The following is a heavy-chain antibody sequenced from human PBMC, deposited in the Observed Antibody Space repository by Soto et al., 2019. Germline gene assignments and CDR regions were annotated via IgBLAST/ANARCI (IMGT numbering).Heavy chain of an antibody. Sequence: PAETLSLTCALYGGSFSAYYWSWIRQPPGKGLEWIGEINHSGSTNYNPSLKSRVTISVDTSKNQFSLKLSSVTAADTAVYYCARGRVYYSFFGGSPYPGMDVWGQGTTVT. D-gene: IGHD3-3*01. CDR1: GGSFSAYY. CDR2: INHSGST. V-gene: IGHV4-34*01. J-gene: IGHJ6*02. CDR3: ARGRVYYSFFGGSPYPGMDV.